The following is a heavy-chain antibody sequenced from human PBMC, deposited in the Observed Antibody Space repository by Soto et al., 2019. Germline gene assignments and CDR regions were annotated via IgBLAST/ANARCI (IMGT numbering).Heavy chain of an antibody. D-gene: IGHD6-13*01. CDR2: ISPSGDST. Sequence: ASVKVSCEASGYTFTSYYMHCVRQAPGQGLEWMGVISPSGDSTTYAQKFQGRVTMTTDTSTTTVYMELSSLRSEDTAVYYCARDQVAAAPGYWGQGTLVTVSS. CDR1: GYTFTSYY. J-gene: IGHJ4*02. CDR3: ARDQVAAAPGY. V-gene: IGHV1-46*01.